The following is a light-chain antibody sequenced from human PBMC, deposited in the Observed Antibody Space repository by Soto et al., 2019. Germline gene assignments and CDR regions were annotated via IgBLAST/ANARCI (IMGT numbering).Light chain of an antibody. CDR2: GIS. CDR3: QSYASSLSGFVV. J-gene: IGLJ2*01. CDR1: SSNIGAGYD. Sequence: QSVLTQPPSVSGAPGQRVTISCTGSSSNIGAGYDVHWYQQLPGTAPKLLIYGISNRPSGVPDRFSGSKSGTSASLAITGLQAEDEADYYCQSYASSLSGFVVFGGGTKLTVL. V-gene: IGLV1-40*01.